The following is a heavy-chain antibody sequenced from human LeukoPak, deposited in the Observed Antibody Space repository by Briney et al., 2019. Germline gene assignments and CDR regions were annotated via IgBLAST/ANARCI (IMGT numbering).Heavy chain of an antibody. Sequence: ASVKVSCKASGYTFTSYAMNWVRQAPGQGLEWMGWINTNTGNPTYAQGFTGRFVFSLDTSVSTAYLQISSLKAEDTAVYYCASRRDILTGSVPYYYYGMDVWGQGTTVTVSS. V-gene: IGHV7-4-1*02. CDR1: GYTFTSYA. D-gene: IGHD3-9*01. CDR3: ASRRDILTGSVPYYYYGMDV. CDR2: INTNTGNP. J-gene: IGHJ6*02.